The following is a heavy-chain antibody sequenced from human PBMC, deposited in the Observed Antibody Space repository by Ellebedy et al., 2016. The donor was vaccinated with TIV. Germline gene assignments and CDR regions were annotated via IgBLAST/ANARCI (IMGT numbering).Heavy chain of an antibody. D-gene: IGHD5-18*01. CDR2: ITVSGA. J-gene: IGHJ4*02. Sequence: GGSLRLSCTASGFTFGDYAMNWVRQAPGKRLEWVSVITVSGAYYANSVQGRFTISRDNSKNTLYLQMNSLTAEDTAVYYCARGLRSGGYTYTALDYWGQGTLVTVSS. CDR3: ARGLRSGGYTYTALDY. CDR1: GFTFGDYA. V-gene: IGHV3-23*01.